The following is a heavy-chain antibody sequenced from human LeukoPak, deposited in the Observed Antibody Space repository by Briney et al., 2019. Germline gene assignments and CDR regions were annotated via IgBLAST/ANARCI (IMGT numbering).Heavy chain of an antibody. V-gene: IGHV3-30*18. Sequence: PGRSLRLSCAASGFTFSNYGMHWVRQAPGKGLEWVAVISYDGSNKYYADSVKGRFTVSRDNSKNTLYLQMNSLRAEDTAVYYCAKDTHMTTVTPNFDYWGQGTLVTVSS. CDR1: GFTFSNYG. J-gene: IGHJ4*02. D-gene: IGHD4-17*01. CDR3: AKDTHMTTVTPNFDY. CDR2: ISYDGSNK.